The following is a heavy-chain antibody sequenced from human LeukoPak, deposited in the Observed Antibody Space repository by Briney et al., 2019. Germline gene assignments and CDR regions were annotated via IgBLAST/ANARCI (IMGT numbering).Heavy chain of an antibody. V-gene: IGHV3-15*07. D-gene: IGHD3-16*02. Sequence: GGSLRLSCAASGFTFSRHGIHWVRQAPGKGLEWVGRIKSKTDGGTTDYAAPVKGRFTISRDDSKNTLYLQMNSLKTEDTAVYYCTTGVITFGGVIVSSIDYWGQGTLVTVSS. CDR2: IKSKTDGGTT. CDR1: GFTFSRHG. J-gene: IGHJ4*02. CDR3: TTGVITFGGVIVSSIDY.